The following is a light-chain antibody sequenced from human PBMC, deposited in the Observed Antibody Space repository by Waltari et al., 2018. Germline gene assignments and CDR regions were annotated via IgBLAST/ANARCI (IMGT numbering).Light chain of an antibody. J-gene: IGLJ3*02. V-gene: IGLV1-47*01. CDR2: RSN. CDR3: ATWDNSLSGQWV. CDR1: SSRIGSNY. Sequence: QSVLTQPPSASETPGQRVTLSCSGSSSRIGSNYVYWYQQLPGAAPKLLIYRSNQRPSGVPDRFSGSKSGTSASLAISGLRSEDEADYYCATWDNSLSGQWVFGGGTKLTVL.